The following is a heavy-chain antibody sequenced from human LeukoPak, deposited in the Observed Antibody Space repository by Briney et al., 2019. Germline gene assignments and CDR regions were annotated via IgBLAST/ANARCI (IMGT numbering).Heavy chain of an antibody. Sequence: KTGGSLRLSRAASGFTFSTYTMSWVRQAPGKGLQWVSAILASGGATYYADSVKGRFTISRDNAKNSLYLQMNSLRAEDTAVYYCARESRAGYDYVWESYRYTGLDYWGQGTLVTVSS. V-gene: IGHV3-21*01. CDR3: ARESRAGYDYVWESYRYTGLDY. J-gene: IGHJ4*02. CDR1: GFTFSTYT. CDR2: ILASGGAT. D-gene: IGHD3-16*02.